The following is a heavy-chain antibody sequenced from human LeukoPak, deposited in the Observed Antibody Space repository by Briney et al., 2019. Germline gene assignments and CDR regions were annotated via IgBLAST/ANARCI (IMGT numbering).Heavy chain of an antibody. D-gene: IGHD1-26*01. CDR3: ARGRELLLFDY. CDR2: INWSGGST. CDR1: GFTFDDYG. Sequence: PGGSLRLSCAASGFTFDDYGMSWVRQAPGKGLEWVSGINWSGGSTGYADSVNGRFTISRDNAKNSLYLQINSLRAEDTALYHCARGRELLLFDYWGQGTLVTVSS. J-gene: IGHJ4*02. V-gene: IGHV3-20*01.